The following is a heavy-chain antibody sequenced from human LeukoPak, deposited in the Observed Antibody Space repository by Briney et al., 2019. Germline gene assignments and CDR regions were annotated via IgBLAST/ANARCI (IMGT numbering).Heavy chain of an antibody. V-gene: IGHV4-39*01. D-gene: IGHD2-8*01. CDR2: IYHNGNS. CDR3: ARQKWYQPFDP. J-gene: IGHJ5*02. CDR1: GGSVSSDMYY. Sequence: SETLSLTCTVSGGSVSSDMYYWGWIRQPPGMVLEWIGSIYHNGNSYYNPSLKSRVTISVDTSRNQFSLKLRSVTAADTAVYYCARQKWYQPFDPWGQGTLVTVSS.